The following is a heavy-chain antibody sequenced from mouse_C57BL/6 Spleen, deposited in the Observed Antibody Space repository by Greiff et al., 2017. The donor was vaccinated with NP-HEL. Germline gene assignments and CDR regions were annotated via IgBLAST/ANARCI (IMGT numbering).Heavy chain of an antibody. D-gene: IGHD4-1*01. CDR1: GYSITSGYY. CDR3: ASLTGTEAMDY. V-gene: IGHV3-6*01. CDR2: ISYDGSN. Sequence: EVQLVESGPGLVKPSQSLSLTCSVTGYSITSGYYWNWIRQFPGNKLEWMGYISYDGSNNYNPSLKNRISITRDTSKNQFFLKLNSVTTEDTATYYCASLTGTEAMDYWGQGTSVTVSS. J-gene: IGHJ4*01.